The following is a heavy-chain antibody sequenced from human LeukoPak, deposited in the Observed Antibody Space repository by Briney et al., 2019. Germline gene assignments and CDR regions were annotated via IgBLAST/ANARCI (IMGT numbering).Heavy chain of an antibody. D-gene: IGHD3-22*01. CDR1: GDSVSRYS. J-gene: IGHJ4*02. CDR2: LYYIGNT. V-gene: IGHV4-59*02. Sequence: PSETLSLTCTVSGDSVSRYSWSWIRQPPGKGLEWIGHLYYIGNTNYTPSLKSRVTMAVDTSKNHFSLKLSSVTAADTAVYYCAGSPYYYDSSASQDFDFWGQGTLVTVSS. CDR3: AGSPYYYDSSASQDFDF.